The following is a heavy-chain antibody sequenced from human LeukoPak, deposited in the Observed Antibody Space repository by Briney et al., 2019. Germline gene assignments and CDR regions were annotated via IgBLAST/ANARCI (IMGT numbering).Heavy chain of an antibody. CDR1: GGSISSSSYY. CDR3: ARRSYNSPFRY. D-gene: IGHD5-24*01. J-gene: IGHJ4*02. V-gene: IGHV4-39*02. CDR2: IFYSGTT. Sequence: PSETLSLTCTVSGGSISSSSYYWGWIRQPPGTGLEWIGTIFYSGTTYYNPSLKSRVTMSVDTSKNHFSLNLRSVTAADTAVYYCARRSYNSPFRYWGQGTPVTVSS.